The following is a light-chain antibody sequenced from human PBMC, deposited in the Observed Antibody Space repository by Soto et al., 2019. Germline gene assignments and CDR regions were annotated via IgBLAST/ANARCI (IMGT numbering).Light chain of an antibody. V-gene: IGKV1-5*01. CDR2: DVS. CDR3: QQYDTSPWT. J-gene: IGKJ1*01. CDR1: QSSNSW. Sequence: DIQMTQPPSTLSASVGDRVTTTGRGSQSSNSWLAWYQQKPGKAPKLLIYDVSTLDSGVPSRFSGSGSGTDFTLTISRLEPEDFAVYYCQQYDTSPWTFGQGTKVDIK.